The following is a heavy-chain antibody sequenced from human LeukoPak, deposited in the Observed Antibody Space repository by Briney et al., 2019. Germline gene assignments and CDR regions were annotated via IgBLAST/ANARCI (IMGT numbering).Heavy chain of an antibody. CDR3: ARSTPVDTARGYYGMDV. CDR2: IYSGGST. CDR1: GFTVSNNY. V-gene: IGHV3-53*04. J-gene: IGHJ6*02. Sequence: GGSLRLSCAASGFTVSNNYMNWVRQAPGKGLEWVSTIYSGGSTYCAASVKGRFTISRHNSKNTLDLQMNSLRAEDTAVYYCARSTPVDTARGYYGMDVWGQGTTVTVSS. D-gene: IGHD5-18*01.